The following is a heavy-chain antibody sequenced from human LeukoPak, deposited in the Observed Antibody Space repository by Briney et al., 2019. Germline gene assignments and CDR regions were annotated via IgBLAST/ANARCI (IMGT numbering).Heavy chain of an antibody. Sequence: MSSETLSLTCAVYGGSFSGYYWNWIRQPPGKGLEWIGEINHSGSTNYNPSLKSRVTISVDTSKNQFSLKLSSVTAADTAVYYCARGTLVRNYWGQGTLVTVSS. D-gene: IGHD3-10*01. V-gene: IGHV4-34*01. J-gene: IGHJ4*02. CDR2: INHSGST. CDR3: ARGTLVRNY. CDR1: GGSFSGYY.